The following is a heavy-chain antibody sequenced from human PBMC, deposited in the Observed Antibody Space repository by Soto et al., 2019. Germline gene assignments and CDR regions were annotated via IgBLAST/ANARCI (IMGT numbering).Heavy chain of an antibody. CDR2: ISAYNGNT. D-gene: IGHD2-2*02. CDR3: ARDRTIVVVPAAIHYYYYGMDV. Sequence: ASVKVSCKASGYTFTSYGISWVRQAPGQGLEWMGWISAYNGNTNYAQKLQGRVTMTTDTSTSTAYMELRSLRSDDTAVYYCARDRTIVVVPAAIHYYYYGMDVWGQGTTVTVSS. J-gene: IGHJ6*02. CDR1: GYTFTSYG. V-gene: IGHV1-18*04.